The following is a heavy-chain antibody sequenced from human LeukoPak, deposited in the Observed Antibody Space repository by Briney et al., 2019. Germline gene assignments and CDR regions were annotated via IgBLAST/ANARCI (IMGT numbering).Heavy chain of an antibody. CDR2: ISGSGGST. CDR1: GFTFSSYA. J-gene: IGHJ4*02. V-gene: IGHV3-23*01. Sequence: GGSLRLSCAASGFTFSSYAMSWVRQAPGKGLEWVSAISGSGGSTYYADSVKGRFTIPRDNSKNTLYLQMNSLRAEDTAVYYCAKYVLSQLRYYFDYWGQGTLVTVSS. D-gene: IGHD5-18*01. CDR3: AKYVLSQLRYYFDY.